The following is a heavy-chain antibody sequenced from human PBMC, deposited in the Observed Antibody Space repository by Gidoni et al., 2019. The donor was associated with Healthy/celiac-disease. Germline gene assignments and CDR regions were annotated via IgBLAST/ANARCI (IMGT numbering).Heavy chain of an antibody. D-gene: IGHD3-10*01. V-gene: IGHV3-23*01. CDR3: AKVKGEVYYYGSGSYYNPSYYYYYMDV. J-gene: IGHJ6*03. Sequence: EVQLFESGGGLVQPGGFLRLSCAASGFTFSSYAISWVLQAPGLGLPWVSSISGSGGSTYYADFVKCRFTISRDNSKNTLYLQMNSLRAEDTAVYYCAKVKGEVYYYGSGSYYNPSYYYYYMDVWGKGTTVTVSS. CDR2: ISGSGGST. CDR1: GFTFSSYA.